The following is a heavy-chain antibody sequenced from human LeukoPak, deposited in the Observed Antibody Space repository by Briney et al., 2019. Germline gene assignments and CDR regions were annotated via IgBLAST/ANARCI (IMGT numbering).Heavy chain of an antibody. D-gene: IGHD3-16*02. J-gene: IGHJ6*02. CDR2: IYYSGST. CDR3: ARVKNRDVWGSYRRWSDV. V-gene: IGHV4-31*03. CDR1: GGSISSGGYY. Sequence: PSETLSPTCTVSGGSISSGGYYWSWIRQHPGKGLEWIGYIYYSGSTYYNPSLKSRVTISVDTSKNQFSLKLSSVTAADTAVYYCARVKNRDVWGSYRRWSDVWGQGTTVTVSS.